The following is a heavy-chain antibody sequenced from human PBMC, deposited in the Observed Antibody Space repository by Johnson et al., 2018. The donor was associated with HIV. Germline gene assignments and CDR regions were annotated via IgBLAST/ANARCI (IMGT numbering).Heavy chain of an antibody. Sequence: VQLVESGGGVVQPGRSLRLSCAASGFTFSSYAMHWVRQAPGRGLDWVSGISWNSGSIGYADSVKGRFTISRDNAKNALYLQLNSLRVEDTALYYCAKVDCGGDTCAGYDPFDLWGQGTLVTVSS. J-gene: IGHJ3*01. D-gene: IGHD2-21*01. V-gene: IGHV3-9*01. CDR1: GFTFSSYA. CDR3: AKVDCGGDTCAGYDPFDL. CDR2: ISWNSGSI.